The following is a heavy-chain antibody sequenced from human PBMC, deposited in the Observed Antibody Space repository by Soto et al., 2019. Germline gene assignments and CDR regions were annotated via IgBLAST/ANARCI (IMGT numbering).Heavy chain of an antibody. CDR2: IYSGGTT. V-gene: IGHV3-66*01. Sequence: EVQLVESGGGLVQPGGSLRLSCAVSGFTVGNNSMSWVRQAPGKGLEWVSLIYSGGTTNYADSVKGRFTISRDSSRNTVYLQMNSVKADDTAVYYCTRRAYPSDYWGQGTLVTVSS. J-gene: IGHJ4*02. CDR1: GFTVGNNS. CDR3: TRRAYPSDY. D-gene: IGHD2-2*01.